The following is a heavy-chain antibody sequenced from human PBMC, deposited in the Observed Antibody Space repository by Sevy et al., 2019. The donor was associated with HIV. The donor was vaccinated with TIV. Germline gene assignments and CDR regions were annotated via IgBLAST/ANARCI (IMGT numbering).Heavy chain of an antibody. CDR3: ARELIRGVTYGMDV. J-gene: IGHJ6*02. D-gene: IGHD3-10*01. V-gene: IGHV1-18*01. Sequence: GASVKVSCKASGYTFTTYAINWVRQAPGLGLEWLGWISAYSGNTHYAQKLQDRVTMTTDTSTTTAYMELRSLRFDDTAVYYCARELIRGVTYGMDVWGQGTTVTVSS. CDR1: GYTFTTYA. CDR2: ISAYSGNT.